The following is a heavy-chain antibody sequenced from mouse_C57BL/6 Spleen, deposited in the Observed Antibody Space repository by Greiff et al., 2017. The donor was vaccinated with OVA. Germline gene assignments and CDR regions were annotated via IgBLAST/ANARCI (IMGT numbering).Heavy chain of an antibody. J-gene: IGHJ1*03. D-gene: IGHD1-1*01. CDR2: ISYDGSN. CDR1: GYSITSGYY. CDR3: ARDGYYYGSSYGGYFDV. V-gene: IGHV3-6*01. Sequence: EVQVVESGPGLVKPSQSLSLTCSVTGYSITSGYYWNWIRQFPGNKLEWMGYISYDGSNNYNPSLKNRISITRDTSKNQFFLKLNSVTTEDTATYYCARDGYYYGSSYGGYFDVWGTGTTVTVSS.